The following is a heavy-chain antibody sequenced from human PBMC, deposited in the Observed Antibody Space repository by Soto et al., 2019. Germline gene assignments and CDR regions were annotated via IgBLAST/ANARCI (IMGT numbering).Heavy chain of an antibody. CDR1: GYSFTSYW. CDR2: IDPSDSYT. CDR3: ARHLTIFRVVPESDGMDV. Sequence: GESLKISCKGSGYSFTSYWISWVRQMPGKGLEWMGRIDPSDSYTNYSPSFQGHVTISADKSISTAYLQWSSLKASDTAMYYCARHLTIFRVVPESDGMDVLGQGTTVTVSS. J-gene: IGHJ6*02. D-gene: IGHD3-3*01. V-gene: IGHV5-10-1*01.